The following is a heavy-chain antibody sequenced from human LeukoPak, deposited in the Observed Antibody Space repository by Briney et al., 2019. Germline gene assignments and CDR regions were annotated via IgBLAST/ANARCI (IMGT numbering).Heavy chain of an antibody. CDR2: IYNSGST. CDR1: GGSISRYC. J-gene: IGHJ4*02. V-gene: IGHV4-59*01. D-gene: IGHD6-13*01. Sequence: PSETLSLTCTVSGGSISRYCWSWIRQPPGKGLEWIGYIYNSGSTNYNPSLKSRVTISLDTSKNQFSLKLSSVTAADTAVYYCARGVVAAAGRTFDFWGQGTLVTVSS. CDR3: ARGVVAAAGRTFDF.